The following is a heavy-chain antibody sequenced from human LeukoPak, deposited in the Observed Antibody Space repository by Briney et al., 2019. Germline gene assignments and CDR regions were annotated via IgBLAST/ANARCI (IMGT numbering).Heavy chain of an antibody. CDR3: ATERRSTLTMTATAGCDI. CDR1: GYTLTKFF. Sequence: ASLSLSCTVSGYTLTKFFLHWVRQSPGKGLEWVSRFDPADNETLSAQHFQGSVTLTQDTSTDTAYLALSSLISEDTAVYYCATERRSTLTMTATAGCDIWGQGTKITVSS. CDR2: FDPADNET. J-gene: IGHJ3*02. D-gene: IGHD2-21*02. V-gene: IGHV1-24*01.